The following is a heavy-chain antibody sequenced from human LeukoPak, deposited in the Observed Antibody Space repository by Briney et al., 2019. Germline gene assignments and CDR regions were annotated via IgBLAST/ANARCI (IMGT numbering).Heavy chain of an antibody. Sequence: GGSLRLSCAASGFTFSSYGMHWVRQAPGKGLEWVAVISYDGSNKYYADSVKGRFTISRDNSKNTLYLQMNSLRAEDTAVYYCARIRDDYNPLDYWGQGTLVTVSS. V-gene: IGHV3-30*03. CDR1: GFTFSSYG. D-gene: IGHD5-24*01. J-gene: IGHJ4*02. CDR3: ARIRDDYNPLDY. CDR2: ISYDGSNK.